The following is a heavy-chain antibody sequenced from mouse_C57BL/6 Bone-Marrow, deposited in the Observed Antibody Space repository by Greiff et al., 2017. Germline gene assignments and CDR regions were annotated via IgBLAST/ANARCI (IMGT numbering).Heavy chain of an antibody. D-gene: IGHD1-1*02. Sequence: VKLMESGAELARPGASVKLSCKASGYTFTSYGISWVKQRTGQGLEWIGEIYPRSGNTYYNEKFKGKATLTADKSSSTAYMELRSLTSEDSAVYFCAYGVFAYWGQGTLVTVSA. CDR1: GYTFTSYG. J-gene: IGHJ3*01. V-gene: IGHV1-81*01. CDR2: IYPRSGNT. CDR3: AYGVFAY.